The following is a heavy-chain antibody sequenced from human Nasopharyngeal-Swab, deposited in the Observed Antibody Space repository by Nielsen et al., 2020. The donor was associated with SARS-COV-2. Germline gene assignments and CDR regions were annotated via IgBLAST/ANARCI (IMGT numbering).Heavy chain of an antibody. CDR1: GLTFRDYW. D-gene: IGHD3-10*01. J-gene: IGHJ4*02. V-gene: IGHV3-7*01. Sequence: GGSLRLSCVASGLTFRDYWMSWVRQAPAKGLEWVASIKQDGSEKNYVDSVKGRFTISRDNAKNSLFLQMDSLRTEDTAFYYCARVGGRTSPMGSWGQGTLVTVSS. CDR3: ARVGGRTSPMGS. CDR2: IKQDGSEK.